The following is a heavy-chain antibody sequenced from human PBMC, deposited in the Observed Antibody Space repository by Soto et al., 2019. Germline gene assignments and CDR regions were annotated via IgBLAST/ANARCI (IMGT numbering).Heavy chain of an antibody. Sequence: GESLKISCKGSGYSFTSYWISWVRQMPGKGLEWMGRIDPSDSYTNYSPSFQGHVTISADKSISTAYLQWSSLKASDTAMYYRARRSGRAAHYYYYYGMDVWGQGTTVTVSS. J-gene: IGHJ6*02. CDR3: ARRSGRAAHYYYYYGMDV. D-gene: IGHD6-6*01. CDR1: GYSFTSYW. V-gene: IGHV5-10-1*01. CDR2: IDPSDSYT.